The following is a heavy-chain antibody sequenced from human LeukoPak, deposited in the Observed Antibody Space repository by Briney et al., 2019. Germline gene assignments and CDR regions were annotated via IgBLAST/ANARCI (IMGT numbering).Heavy chain of an antibody. Sequence: GGSLRLSCAASGFTFSSYAMHWVRQAPGKGLEWVAVISYDGSNKYYADSVKGRFTISRDNSKNTLYLQMNSLRAEDTAVYYCARAELSGSYHYFDYWGQGTLVTVSS. V-gene: IGHV3-30-3*01. J-gene: IGHJ4*02. CDR3: ARAELSGSYHYFDY. D-gene: IGHD1-26*01. CDR2: ISYDGSNK. CDR1: GFTFSSYA.